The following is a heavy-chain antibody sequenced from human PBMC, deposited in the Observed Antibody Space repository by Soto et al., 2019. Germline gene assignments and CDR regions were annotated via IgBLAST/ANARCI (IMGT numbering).Heavy chain of an antibody. CDR3: ARQRGGGSIFGVITFYGMDV. V-gene: IGHV5-51*01. CDR2: IYPGDADT. D-gene: IGHD3-3*01. Sequence: GESLKISCKGVGYMFTRYWIAWVRQRPGKGLEWMGIIYPGDADTRYSPSFQGQVTISADKSINTAYLQWSGLRASDNAIYYCARQRGGGSIFGVITFYGMDVWGQGTTVTVSS. J-gene: IGHJ6*02. CDR1: GYMFTRYW.